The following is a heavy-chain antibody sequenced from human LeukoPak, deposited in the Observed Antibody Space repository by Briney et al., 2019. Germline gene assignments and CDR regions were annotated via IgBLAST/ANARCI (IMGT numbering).Heavy chain of an antibody. Sequence: GGSLRLSCAASGFIFTNYFMSWVRQAPGKGLEWVASIKHDGSEKYYVDSVRGRFTISRDNTMNSLYLQMSSLRDEDTAVYYCASPAHYDILTGYHDYGMDVWGQGTTVTVSS. J-gene: IGHJ6*02. CDR1: GFIFTNYF. CDR3: ASPAHYDILTGYHDYGMDV. CDR2: IKHDGSEK. V-gene: IGHV3-7*01. D-gene: IGHD3-9*01.